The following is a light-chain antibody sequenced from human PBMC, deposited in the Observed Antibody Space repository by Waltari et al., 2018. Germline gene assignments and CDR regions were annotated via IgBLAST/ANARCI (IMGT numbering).Light chain of an antibody. CDR1: TSDSGFYDY. CDR3: SSYAVSGTFI. CDR2: DVS. V-gene: IGLV2-11*01. Sequence: QAALTQPPSVSGSPGQSVTFSCTGTTSDSGFYDYVSWYQFYPGQAPKLIIFDVSKRPSGISPRFSGSKSANTASLTISGLQAEDEADYFCSSYAVSGTFIFGTGTRLTVL. J-gene: IGLJ1*01.